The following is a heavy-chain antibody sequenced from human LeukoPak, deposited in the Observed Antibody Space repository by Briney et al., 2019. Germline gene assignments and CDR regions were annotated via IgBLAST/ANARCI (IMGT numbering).Heavy chain of an antibody. Sequence: PSGTLSLTCAVYGGSFSGYYWSWIRQPPGKGLEWIGEINHSGSTNYNPSLKSRVTISVDTSKNQFSLKLSSVTAADTAVYYCARSPRYYCSSTSCYLDYWGQGTLVTVSS. CDR3: ARSPRYYCSSTSCYLDY. V-gene: IGHV4-34*01. CDR1: GGSFSGYY. J-gene: IGHJ4*02. CDR2: INHSGST. D-gene: IGHD2-2*01.